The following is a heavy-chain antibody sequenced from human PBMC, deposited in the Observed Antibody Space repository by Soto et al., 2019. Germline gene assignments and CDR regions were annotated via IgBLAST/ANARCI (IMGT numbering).Heavy chain of an antibody. J-gene: IGHJ6*02. CDR1: GGTFSSYA. CDR3: ASLITYYDFWSGYPPNMDV. D-gene: IGHD3-3*01. V-gene: IGHV1-69*06. CDR2: IIPIFGTA. Sequence: SVKVSCKASGGTFSSYAISWVRQAPGQGLEWMGGIIPIFGTANYAQKFQGRVTITADKSTSTAYMELSSLRSEDTAVYYCASLITYYDFWSGYPPNMDVWGQGTTVTVYS.